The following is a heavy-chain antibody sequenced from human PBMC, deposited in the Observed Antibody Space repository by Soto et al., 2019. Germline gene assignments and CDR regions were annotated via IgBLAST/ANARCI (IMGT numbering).Heavy chain of an antibody. CDR2: INPSGGSS. Sequence: VLLVQSGAEVTKPEASMKVSCQASGYTFTDYYIHWVRQAPGQGLEWMGVINPSGGSSSYVQNFQGRVTMTRDTSTSTVYLELSSLRSEDTAVYYCARESVVAANGFDFWGPGTMVAVSS. CDR3: ARESVVAANGFDF. CDR1: GYTFTDYY. J-gene: IGHJ3*01. V-gene: IGHV1-46*03. D-gene: IGHD2-15*01.